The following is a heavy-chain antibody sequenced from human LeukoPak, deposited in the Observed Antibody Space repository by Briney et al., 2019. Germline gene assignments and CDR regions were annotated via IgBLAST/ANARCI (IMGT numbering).Heavy chain of an antibody. CDR1: GFTISSYW. Sequence: PGGSLRLSCAASGFTISSYWMSWVRQAPGKGLEWVANIKQDGSEKYYVDSVKGRFTISRDNSKNTLYLQMNSLRAEDTAVYYCAKAPYGGKYYYYMDVWGKGTTVTVSS. V-gene: IGHV3-7*03. CDR2: IKQDGSEK. J-gene: IGHJ6*03. D-gene: IGHD4-17*01. CDR3: AKAPYGGKYYYYMDV.